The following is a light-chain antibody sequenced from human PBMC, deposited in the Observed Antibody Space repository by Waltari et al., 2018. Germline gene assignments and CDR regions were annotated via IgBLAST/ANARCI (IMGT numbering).Light chain of an antibody. CDR3: QHYGASPFR. V-gene: IGKV3-20*01. CDR1: QSINGNY. J-gene: IGKJ2*03. CDR2: RAS. Sequence: IVLTQSPGSLSLSPGERASLSCRASQSINGNYLAWFQQIPGQAPRLLIHRASTRAAGIPDRFSGSGSGADFTLTISRVEPEDFAVYYCQHYGASPFRFGQGTNLE.